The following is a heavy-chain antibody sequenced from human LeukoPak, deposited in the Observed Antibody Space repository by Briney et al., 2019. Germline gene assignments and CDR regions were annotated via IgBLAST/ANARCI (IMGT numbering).Heavy chain of an antibody. CDR2: ISAYNGNT. V-gene: IGHV1-18*01. Sequence: ASVKVSCKASGYTFTSYGISWVRQAPGQGLEWMGWISAYNGNTNYAQKFQGIVTITADESTSTAYMELSSLRSEDTAVYYCARGYDSSGSVGYWGQGTLVTVSS. J-gene: IGHJ4*02. CDR1: GYTFTSYG. D-gene: IGHD3-22*01. CDR3: ARGYDSSGSVGY.